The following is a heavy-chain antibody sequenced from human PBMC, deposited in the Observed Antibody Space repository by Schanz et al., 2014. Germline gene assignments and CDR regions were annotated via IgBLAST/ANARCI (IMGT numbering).Heavy chain of an antibody. V-gene: IGHV1-18*04. J-gene: IGHJ4*02. CDR2: ISGYNGNT. D-gene: IGHD6-6*01. CDR1: GYTFISYF. Sequence: QVHLVQSGAEVKEPGSSVKVSCKASGYTFISYFIHWVRQAPGQGLEWMGYISGYNGNTNYAPKVQDRVTMTTDTSTSTAYMELSSLTSDDTAVYYCARRAYSRSSVGNFDYWGLGTLVTVSS. CDR3: ARRAYSRSSVGNFDY.